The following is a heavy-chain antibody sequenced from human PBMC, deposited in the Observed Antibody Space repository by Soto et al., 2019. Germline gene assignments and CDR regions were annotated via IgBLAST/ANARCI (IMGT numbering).Heavy chain of an antibody. CDR1: GGSISSGGYY. Sequence: QVQLQESGPGLVKPSQTLSLTCTVSGGSISSGGYYWSWIRQHPGKGLEWIGYFYYSGSTYYNPSLKSRVTISVDTTKNHFSLKLSSVTAADTAVYYCARDSTTTVREPGYYYGMDVWGQGTTVTVSS. D-gene: IGHD4-4*01. J-gene: IGHJ6*02. CDR2: FYYSGST. CDR3: ARDSTTTVREPGYYYGMDV. V-gene: IGHV4-31*03.